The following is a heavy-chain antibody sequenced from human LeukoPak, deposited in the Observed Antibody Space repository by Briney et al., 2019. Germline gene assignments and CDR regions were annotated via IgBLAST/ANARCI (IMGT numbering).Heavy chain of an antibody. CDR2: INHSGST. CDR1: GGSFSGYY. CDR3: ARGGRRGRTRREYHFDY. Sequence: NPSETLSLTCAVYGGSFSGYYWSWIRQPPGKGLEWIGEINHSGSTNYNPSLKSRVTISVDTSKNQFSLKLSSVTAADTAVYYCARGGRRGRTRREYHFDYWGQGTLVTVSS. D-gene: IGHD2/OR15-2a*01. V-gene: IGHV4-34*01. J-gene: IGHJ4*02.